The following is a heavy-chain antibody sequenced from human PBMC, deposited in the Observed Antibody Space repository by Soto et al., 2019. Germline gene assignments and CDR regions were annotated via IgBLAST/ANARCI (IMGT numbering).Heavy chain of an antibody. Sequence: EVQLLESGGGLVQPGGSLRLSCAASGFTFSSYAMRWVRQAPGKGLEWVSAISGSGGSTYYADSVKGRFTISRDNSKNTLYLQMNSLRAEDTAVYYCAKAHSYGSRSSGWDVWGQGTTVTVSS. CDR3: AKAHSYGSRSSGWDV. V-gene: IGHV3-23*01. D-gene: IGHD3-10*01. J-gene: IGHJ6*02. CDR1: GFTFSSYA. CDR2: ISGSGGST.